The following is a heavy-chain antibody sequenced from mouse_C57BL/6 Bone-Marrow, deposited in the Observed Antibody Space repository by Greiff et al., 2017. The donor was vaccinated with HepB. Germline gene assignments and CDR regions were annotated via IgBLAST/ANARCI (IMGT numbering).Heavy chain of an antibody. Sequence: EVQRVESGGDLVKPGGSLKLSCAASGFTFSSYGMSWVRQTPDKRLEWVATISSGGSYTYYPDSVKGRFTISRDNAKNTLYLQMSSLKSEDTAMYYCAVLGDYYAMDYWGQGTSVTVSS. CDR3: AVLGDYYAMDY. J-gene: IGHJ4*01. V-gene: IGHV5-6*01. CDR2: ISSGGSYT. CDR1: GFTFSSYG. D-gene: IGHD4-1*01.